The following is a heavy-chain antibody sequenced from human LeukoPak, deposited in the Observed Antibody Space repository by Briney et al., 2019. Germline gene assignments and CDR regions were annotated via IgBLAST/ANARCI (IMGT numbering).Heavy chain of an antibody. Sequence: GGSLRLSCAASGFTFTSHSMNWVRQAPGKGLEWVSSISSSSSYIYYADSVKGRFTISRDNAKNSLYLQMNSLRAEDTAVYYCAREGYDNSEPAPLDYWGQGTLVTVSS. CDR3: AREGYDNSEPAPLDY. J-gene: IGHJ4*02. V-gene: IGHV3-21*01. CDR1: GFTFTSHS. D-gene: IGHD3-22*01. CDR2: ISSSSSYI.